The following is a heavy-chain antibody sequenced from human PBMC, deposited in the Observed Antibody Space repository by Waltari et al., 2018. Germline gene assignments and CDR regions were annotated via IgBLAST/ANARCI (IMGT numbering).Heavy chain of an antibody. J-gene: IGHJ4*02. V-gene: IGHV3-33*01. Sequence: QVQLVEAGGGVVQPERSLILSCAASGSTFGSLGVHWARQAPGKEMEWVAGIWYDGRNKYYADSVKGRFTISRENSKNTLYLQMNSLRAEDTAVYYCARDPENYYFDYWGQGTLVTVSS. CDR3: ARDPENYYFDY. CDR1: GSTFGSLG. CDR2: IWYDGRNK.